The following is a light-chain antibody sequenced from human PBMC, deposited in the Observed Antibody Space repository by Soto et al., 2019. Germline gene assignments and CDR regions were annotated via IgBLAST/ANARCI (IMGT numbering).Light chain of an antibody. CDR2: KAF. CDR3: QQYYSYPRT. V-gene: IGKV1-5*03. Sequence: DIQMTQSPSTLSASVGDRVTITCRASQSISNWLAWYQQKPGKAPKLLIFKAFTLERGVPSRFSGSGSGTEFALTISSLQPDDFATYSCQQYYSYPRTFGQGTKVEIK. J-gene: IGKJ1*01. CDR1: QSISNW.